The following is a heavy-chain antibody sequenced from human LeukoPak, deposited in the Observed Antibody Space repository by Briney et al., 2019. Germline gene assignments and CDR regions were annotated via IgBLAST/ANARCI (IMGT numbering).Heavy chain of an antibody. CDR1: GYTFTSYD. CDR2: MNPNSGNT. V-gene: IGHV1-8*01. CDR3: AGGSEQLVRWELLVWFDP. D-gene: IGHD1-26*01. J-gene: IGHJ5*02. Sequence: ASVKVSCKASGYTFTSYDINWVRQATGQGLEWMGWMNPNSGNTGYAQKFQGRVTMTRNTSISTAYMELSSLRSEDTAVYYCAGGSEQLVRWELLVWFDPWGQGTLVTVSS.